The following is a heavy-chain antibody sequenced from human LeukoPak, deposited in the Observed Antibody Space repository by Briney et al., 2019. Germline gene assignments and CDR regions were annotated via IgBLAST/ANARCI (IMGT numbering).Heavy chain of an antibody. CDR1: GFTFNTHP. CDR2: ISNSGGST. J-gene: IGHJ6*02. D-gene: IGHD2-2*01. CDR3: ASPPLPAVIGYYYYNVDV. Sequence: GGSLRLSCVASGFTFNTHPMSWVRQAPGKGLEWVSSISNSGGSTYYADSVKGRFTISRDNSKNILYLQMNSLRAEDTAVYFCASPPLPAVIGYYYYNVDVWGQGTTVTVSS. V-gene: IGHV3-23*01.